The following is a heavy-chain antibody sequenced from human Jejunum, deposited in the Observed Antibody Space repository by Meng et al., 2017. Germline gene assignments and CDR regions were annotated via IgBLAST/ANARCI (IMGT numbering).Heavy chain of an antibody. V-gene: IGHV3-30*04. D-gene: IGHD2-15*01. CDR2: ISYDGTNK. Sequence: GGSLRLSCAASGFTFSVYAMHWVRQTPGKGLEWVAVISYDGTNKYYEDSVKGRFTISRDNSKYTLSLQMTSLGVEDTGVYYCARVSGGAREIGEDFQHWGQGTLVTVSS. CDR3: ARVSGGAREIGEDFQH. J-gene: IGHJ1*01. CDR1: GFTFSVYA.